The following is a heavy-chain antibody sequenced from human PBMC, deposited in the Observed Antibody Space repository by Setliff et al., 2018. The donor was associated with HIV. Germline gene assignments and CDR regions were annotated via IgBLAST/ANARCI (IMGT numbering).Heavy chain of an antibody. CDR2: INPTGDIT. J-gene: IGHJ4*02. Sequence: ASVKVSCKASGYTFINNHIHWVRQAPGQGLEWMGLINPTGDITFYPQKFQARVTMTRDTSTSTVYMELSSLRSEDTALYYCARVDPYSSGFYGYWGQGTLVTVSS. CDR3: ARVDPYSSGFYGY. V-gene: IGHV1-46*01. D-gene: IGHD3-22*01. CDR1: GYTFINNH.